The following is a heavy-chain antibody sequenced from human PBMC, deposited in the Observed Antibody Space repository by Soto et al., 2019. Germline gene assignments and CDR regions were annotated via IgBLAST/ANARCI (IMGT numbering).Heavy chain of an antibody. D-gene: IGHD2-8*02. Sequence: QVQLVQSGAEVKKPGSSVKVSCKASGGTFNNYGFSWVRQAPGQGLEWMGGIMPIFGTANYAQRFQGRVTITADESTSTAYMELSSLRSEDTAVYYCAVSSTNYVLVMTTPLYFDYWAQGTLVTVSS. CDR1: GGTFNNYG. J-gene: IGHJ4*02. CDR3: AVSSTNYVLVMTTPLYFDY. CDR2: IMPIFGTA. V-gene: IGHV1-69*12.